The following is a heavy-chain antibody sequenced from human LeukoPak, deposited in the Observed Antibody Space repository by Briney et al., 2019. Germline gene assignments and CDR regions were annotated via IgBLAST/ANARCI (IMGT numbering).Heavy chain of an antibody. Sequence: GGSLRLSCAASGFTFSSYGMHWVRQAPGKWLEGVAVISYGGSNKYYANSVKGRFTISRDNSKNTLYLQMNSLRAEDTAVYYCAKVLGIVARPYYYYGMDVWGKGTTVTVSS. CDR3: AKVLGIVARPYYYYGMDV. V-gene: IGHV3-30*18. J-gene: IGHJ6*04. CDR2: ISYGGSNK. CDR1: GFTFSSYG. D-gene: IGHD1-26*01.